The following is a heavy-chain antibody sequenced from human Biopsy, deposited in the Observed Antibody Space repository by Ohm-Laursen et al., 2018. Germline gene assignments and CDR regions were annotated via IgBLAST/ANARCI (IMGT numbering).Heavy chain of an antibody. CDR1: GFTFDDYA. CDR3: ANSGGSGSYSHL. D-gene: IGHD3-10*01. V-gene: IGHV3-9*01. Sequence: SLRLSCSASGFTFDDYAMHRVRQVPGKGLEWVSGISRNSGSIGYADSVKGRFTISRDNAKNSLYLQMNSLRVEDTAFYYCANSGGSGSYSHLWGRGTLVTVSS. J-gene: IGHJ2*01. CDR2: ISRNSGSI.